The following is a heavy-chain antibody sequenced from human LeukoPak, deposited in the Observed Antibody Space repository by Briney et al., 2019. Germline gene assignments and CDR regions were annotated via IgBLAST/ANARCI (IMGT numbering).Heavy chain of an antibody. J-gene: IGHJ5*02. CDR3: ASLTSGSYDWFDP. CDR1: GITFRSYG. CDR2: ISSSSSNI. V-gene: IGHV3-21*01. D-gene: IGHD1-26*01. Sequence: GGSLRLSCAASGITFRSYGMNWVRQAPGKGLEWVSSISSSSSNIYYADSVKGRFTISRDNAKISLYLQKNSLRAEDTAVYFCASLTSGSYDWFDPWGQGTLVTVSS.